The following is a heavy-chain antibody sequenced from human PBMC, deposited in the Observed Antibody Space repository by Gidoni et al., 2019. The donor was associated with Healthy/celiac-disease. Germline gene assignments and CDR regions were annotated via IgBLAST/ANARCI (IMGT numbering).Heavy chain of an antibody. V-gene: IGHV4-39*07. CDR3: ARIAFYDCWSGYCSHFDY. Sequence: LQLQESGPGLVKPSETPSLNCTVSGGSIISSSYSWGWITQPPGKGLEWIGSIYYSRSTYYNPSLKSRVTISLDTSKNQFSLKLSSVTAAYTAVYYCARIAFYDCWSGYCSHFDYWGQGTLVTVSS. J-gene: IGHJ4*02. CDR1: GGSIISSSYS. D-gene: IGHD3-3*01. CDR2: IYYSRST.